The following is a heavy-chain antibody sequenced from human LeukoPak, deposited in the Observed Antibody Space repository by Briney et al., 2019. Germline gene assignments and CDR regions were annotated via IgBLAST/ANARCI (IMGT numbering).Heavy chain of an antibody. CDR1: GFTFSSYA. CDR3: AKLTGSSWPWGGYYYMDV. V-gene: IGHV3-23*01. Sequence: GGSLRLSCAASGFTFSSYAMSWVRQAPGKGLEWVSAISGSGGSTYYADSVKGRFTISRDNSKNTLYLQMNSLRAEDTAVYYCAKLTGSSWPWGGYYYMDVWGKGTTVTVSS. D-gene: IGHD6-13*01. J-gene: IGHJ6*03. CDR2: ISGSGGST.